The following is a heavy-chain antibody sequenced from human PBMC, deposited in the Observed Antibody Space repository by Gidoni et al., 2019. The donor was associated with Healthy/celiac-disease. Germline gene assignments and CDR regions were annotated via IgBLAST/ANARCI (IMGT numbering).Heavy chain of an antibody. V-gene: IGHV3-9*01. CDR3: AKDIAVAGTFRSYFDY. CDR2: WNSGSI. J-gene: IGHJ4*02. Sequence: WNSGSIGYADSVKGRFTISRDNAKNSLYLQMNSLRAEDTTLYYCAKDIAVAGTFRSYFDYWGQGTLVTVSS. D-gene: IGHD6-19*01.